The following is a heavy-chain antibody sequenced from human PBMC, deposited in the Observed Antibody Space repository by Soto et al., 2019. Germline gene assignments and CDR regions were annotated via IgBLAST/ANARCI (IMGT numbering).Heavy chain of an antibody. Sequence: PSETLSLTCTVSGGSISSYYWSWIRQPPGKGLEWIGYIYYSGSTNYNPSLKSRVTISVDTSKNQFSLKLSSVTAADTAVYYCARVDTVPAAHQEHYYYYGMDVWGQGTTVTFSS. V-gene: IGHV4-59*01. J-gene: IGHJ6*02. D-gene: IGHD2-2*01. CDR1: GGSISSYY. CDR2: IYYSGST. CDR3: ARVDTVPAAHQEHYYYYGMDV.